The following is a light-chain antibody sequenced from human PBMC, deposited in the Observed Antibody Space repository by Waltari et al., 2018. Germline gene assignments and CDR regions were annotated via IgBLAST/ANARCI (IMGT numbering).Light chain of an antibody. CDR2: DVT. Sequence: QSALTQPASVSGSPGQSITISCSGTSSDVGSYNYVSWYQQHPGKAPKLIIYDVTKRPSGVSNRFSGSKSGNTASLTISGLQAEDEADYYCSSYTTSSTLVFGGGTKLTVL. V-gene: IGLV2-14*01. CDR3: SSYTTSSTLV. J-gene: IGLJ3*02. CDR1: SSDVGSYNY.